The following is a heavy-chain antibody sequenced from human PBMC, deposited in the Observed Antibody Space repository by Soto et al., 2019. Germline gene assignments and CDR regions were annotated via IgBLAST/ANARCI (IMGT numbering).Heavy chain of an antibody. CDR2: IYYSGST. D-gene: IGHD2-8*02. CDR3: ARVYWAHYYGMDV. J-gene: IGHJ6*02. Sequence: SETLSLTCTVSRGSISSGTNYWAWIRQPPGKGLEWIANIYYSGSTFYNPSLKSRVTISVDTSKNQFSLKLSSVTAADTAVYYCARVYWAHYYGMDVWGQGTTVTVSS. CDR1: RGSISSGTNY. V-gene: IGHV4-39*07.